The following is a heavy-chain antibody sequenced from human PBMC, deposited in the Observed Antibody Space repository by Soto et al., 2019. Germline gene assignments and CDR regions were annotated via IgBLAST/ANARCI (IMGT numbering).Heavy chain of an antibody. V-gene: IGHV3-30*04. D-gene: IGHD2-15*01. CDR1: GFTFSGYA. Sequence: GGSLRLSCAASGFTFSGYAMHWVRQAPGKGLEWVASILFDGRNKYYADSVKGRFTISRDDSKNTAYLQMNSLKTEDTAVYYCTRDIVVVVAAPEYGMDVWGQGTTVTVSS. CDR2: ILFDGRNK. CDR3: TRDIVVVVAAPEYGMDV. J-gene: IGHJ6*02.